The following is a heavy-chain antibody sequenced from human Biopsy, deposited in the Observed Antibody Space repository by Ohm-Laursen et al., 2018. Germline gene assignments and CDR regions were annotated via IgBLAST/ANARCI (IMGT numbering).Heavy chain of an antibody. CDR1: GFSFSSYC. CDR2: IYFDGITT. CDR3: ARDIYYINNRRGFEM. Sequence: SLRLSCSASGFSFSSYCMHWVRQAPGKGLVWVSFIYFDGITTCYADSVKGRFTISRDSSKNTLYLQMNSLRVEDSAVYYCARDIYYINNRRGFEMWGQGTMVTVAS. V-gene: IGHV3-74*01. J-gene: IGHJ3*02. D-gene: IGHD3-10*01.